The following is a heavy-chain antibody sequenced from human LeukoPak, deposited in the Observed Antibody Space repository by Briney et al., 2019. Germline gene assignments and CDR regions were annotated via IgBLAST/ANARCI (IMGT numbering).Heavy chain of an antibody. CDR2: INHSGST. CDR1: GGSFSGYY. D-gene: IGHD3-9*01. Sequence: SETLSLTCAVYGGSFSGYYWSWIRQPPGKGLEWIGEINHSGSTNYNPSLKSRVTISVDTSKNQFSLKLSSVTAADTAVHYCAGAHLRYFDWLLSSASFDYWGQGTLVTVSS. V-gene: IGHV4-34*01. CDR3: AGAHLRYFDWLLSSASFDY. J-gene: IGHJ4*02.